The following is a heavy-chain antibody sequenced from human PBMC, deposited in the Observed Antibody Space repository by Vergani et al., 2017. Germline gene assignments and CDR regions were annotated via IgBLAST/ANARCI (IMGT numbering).Heavy chain of an antibody. Sequence: EVPPLESGGGLVQPGGSLRLSCAASGFTFGSYAMRWVRLAPGTGLGWVSTITGRGGSTYFADSVKGRFSLSRDNSKNTLYLQMNSLRAEDTAVYSCARVTGGGYSLSDCGGQGTLVTASS. J-gene: IGHJ4*02. V-gene: IGHV3-23*01. CDR1: GFTFGSYA. CDR2: ITGRGGST. D-gene: IGHD2-8*02. CDR3: ARVTGGGYSLSDC.